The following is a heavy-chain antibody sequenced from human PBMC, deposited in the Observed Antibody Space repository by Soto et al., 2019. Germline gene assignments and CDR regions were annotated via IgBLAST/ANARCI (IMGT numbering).Heavy chain of an antibody. J-gene: IGHJ1*01. CDR2: ISGPGGST. CDR3: AKLARGAWTEYFQH. CDR1: GFTYDNYG. Sequence: EVQLLESGGGLVQPGGSLRLSCAASGFTYDNYGMNWVRQAPGKGLEWISGISGPGGSTYYADSVKGRFTVSRENSKNTLYLQMNSLRAEDTAVYYCAKLARGAWTEYFQHWGQGTLVTVSS. D-gene: IGHD1-1*01. V-gene: IGHV3-23*01.